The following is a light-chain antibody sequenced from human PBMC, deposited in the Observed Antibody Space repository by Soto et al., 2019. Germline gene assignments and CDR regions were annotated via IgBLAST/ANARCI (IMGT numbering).Light chain of an antibody. J-gene: IGKJ1*01. Sequence: ELVMTQAPATLSVSPGETPTLSCRASQSVYNNLAWYQQRPGQXPRXXIHGASTRATGVPAKVSGSGSGTEFTLTISSLQSEDFAVYYCQQHDSWPRTFGQGTKVDIK. CDR3: QQHDSWPRT. CDR1: QSVYNN. V-gene: IGKV3-15*01. CDR2: GAS.